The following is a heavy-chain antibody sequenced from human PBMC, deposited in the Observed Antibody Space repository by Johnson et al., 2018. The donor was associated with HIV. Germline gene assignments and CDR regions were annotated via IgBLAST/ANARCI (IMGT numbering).Heavy chain of an antibody. CDR2: IKQDGRDV. D-gene: IGHD6-13*01. CDR3: ARDPEESGSWYDAQSARDI. CDR1: GFTFSSYW. V-gene: IGHV3-7*05. J-gene: IGHJ3*02. Sequence: VQLVESGGGLVQPGGSLRLSCAASGFTFSSYWMRWVRQAPGKGLEWVAIIKQDGRDVHYVDSVKGRFTISRDNAKNSLCLQMNSLRAEDTAVYYCARDPEESGSWYDAQSARDIWGQGTMVTVSS.